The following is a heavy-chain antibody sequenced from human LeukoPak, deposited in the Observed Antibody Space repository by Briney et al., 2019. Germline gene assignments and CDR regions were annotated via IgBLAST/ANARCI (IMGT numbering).Heavy chain of an antibody. V-gene: IGHV3-9*01. J-gene: IGHJ2*01. Sequence: GGSLRLSCAASGFTFDDYAMHWVRQAPGKGLEWVSGISWNSGDIGYADSVKGRFTISRDNAKNSLYLQMNSLRAEDTALYYCAKVAVSSDTDYWYFDLWGRGTLVTVSS. CDR2: ISWNSGDI. CDR1: GFTFDDYA. D-gene: IGHD2-8*02. CDR3: AKVAVSSDTDYWYFDL.